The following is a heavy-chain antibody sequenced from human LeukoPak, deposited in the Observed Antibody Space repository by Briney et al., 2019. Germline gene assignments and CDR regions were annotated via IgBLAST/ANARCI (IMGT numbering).Heavy chain of an antibody. CDR1: GGSINSSSYY. CDR2: IYYSGST. J-gene: IGHJ6*03. D-gene: IGHD2-15*01. Sequence: SETLSLTCTVSGGSINSSSYYWGWIRQPPGKGLEWIGSIYYSGSTYYNPSLKSRVTISVDTSKNQFSLKLSSVTAADTAVYYCARPNRGYCSGGSCYSAYYYMDVWGKGTTVTISS. V-gene: IGHV4-39*07. CDR3: ARPNRGYCSGGSCYSAYYYMDV.